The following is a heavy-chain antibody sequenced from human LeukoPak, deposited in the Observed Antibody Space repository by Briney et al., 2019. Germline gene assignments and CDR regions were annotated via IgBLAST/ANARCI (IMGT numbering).Heavy chain of an antibody. Sequence: PSETLSLTCSVSGGAISSAGYYWSWIRQHPGKGLEWIGYIYYSGNTYYNPSLKSRVTISVDTSKNQFSLKLSSVTAADTAIYYCARDGSGSGSYTDDYYAMDVWGKGTTVTVSS. CDR1: GGAISSAGYY. CDR3: ARDGSGSGSYTDDYYAMDV. J-gene: IGHJ6*04. CDR2: IYYSGNT. D-gene: IGHD3-10*01. V-gene: IGHV4-31*03.